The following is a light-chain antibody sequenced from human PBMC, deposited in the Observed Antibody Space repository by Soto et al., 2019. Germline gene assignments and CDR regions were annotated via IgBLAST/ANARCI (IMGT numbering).Light chain of an antibody. J-gene: IGKJ4*01. CDR2: LGS. V-gene: IGKV2-28*01. CDR1: QSLLHSDGYNY. Sequence: DLVMTQSPVSLPVTPGEPASITCRSSQSLLHSDGYNYLDWYLQKPGQSPQLLIYLGSNRASGVPDRFSGSGSGTDVTLKIRRVEAEDVGVYYCMQALQTPLTFGGGTKVEIK. CDR3: MQALQTPLT.